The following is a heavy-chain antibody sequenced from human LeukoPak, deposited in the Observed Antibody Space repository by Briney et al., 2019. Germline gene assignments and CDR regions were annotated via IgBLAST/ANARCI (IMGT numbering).Heavy chain of an antibody. D-gene: IGHD5-18*01. J-gene: IGHJ4*02. V-gene: IGHV4-61*01. CDR2: IYYSGTT. Sequence: PSETLSLTCTVSGGSISSSSYYWSWIRQPPGKGLEWIGYIYYSGTTNYNPSLKSRVTILVDTSKNQFSLKLISVTAADTAVYYCATGAYSYAPDYWGQGTLVSVSS. CDR3: ATGAYSYAPDY. CDR1: GGSISSSSYY.